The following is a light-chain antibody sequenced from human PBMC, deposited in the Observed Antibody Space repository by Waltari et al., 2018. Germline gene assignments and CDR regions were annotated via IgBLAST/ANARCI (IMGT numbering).Light chain of an antibody. CDR2: DAS. CDR3: QRYDNLPVFA. V-gene: IGKV1-33*01. J-gene: IGKJ3*01. CDR1: QDISNY. Sequence: IQLTQSPSSLPASVGDRGTITCRASQDISNYLNWYHQQPGKAPKLLIYDASILEPGVPSRCSGSQSWTEFTLTISSLLREDLATYCCQRYDNLPVFAFGPGTKVDVK.